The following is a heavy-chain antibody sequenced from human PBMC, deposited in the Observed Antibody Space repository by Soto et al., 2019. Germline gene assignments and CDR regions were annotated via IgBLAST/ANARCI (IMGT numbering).Heavy chain of an antibody. Sequence: SVKVSYKASGGTFSSYAISWVRQAPGQGLEWMGGIIPIFGTANYAQKFQGRVTITADESTSTAYMELSSLRSEDTAVYYCARAPICSGGSCYSVGMDVWGQGTTVTVSS. V-gene: IGHV1-69*13. CDR2: IIPIFGTA. CDR3: ARAPICSGGSCYSVGMDV. CDR1: GGTFSSYA. J-gene: IGHJ6*02. D-gene: IGHD2-15*01.